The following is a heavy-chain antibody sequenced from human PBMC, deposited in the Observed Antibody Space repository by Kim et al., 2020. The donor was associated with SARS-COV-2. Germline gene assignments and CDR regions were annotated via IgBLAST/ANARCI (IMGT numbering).Heavy chain of an antibody. Sequence: GGSLRLSCAASGVTFRNYWMHWVRQAPGKGLVWVSHIYTDGSSTFYADSVKGRFTISRDNAKNTLYLQMNSLRAEDAAVYYCVRGAYDIWGQGTMVTVAS. CDR2: IYTDGSST. J-gene: IGHJ3*02. CDR3: VRGAYDI. V-gene: IGHV3-74*01. CDR1: GVTFRNYW. D-gene: IGHD3-10*01.